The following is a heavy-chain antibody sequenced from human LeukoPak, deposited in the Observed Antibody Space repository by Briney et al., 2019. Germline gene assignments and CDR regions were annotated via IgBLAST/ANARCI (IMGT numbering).Heavy chain of an antibody. D-gene: IGHD2-15*01. V-gene: IGHV1-69*02. CDR3: ASPDCSGGSCYPFDY. J-gene: IGHJ4*02. CDR1: GGTFSSYT. CDR2: IIPILGIA. Sequence: SVKVSCKASGGTFSSYTISWVRQAPGQGLEWMGRIIPILGIANYAQKFQGRVTITADKSTSTAYMELSSLRSEDRAVYYCASPDCSGGSCYPFDYWGQGTLVTVSS.